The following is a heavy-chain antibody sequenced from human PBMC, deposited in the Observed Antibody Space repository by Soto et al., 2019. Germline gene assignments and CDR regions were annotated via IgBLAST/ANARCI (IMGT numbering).Heavy chain of an antibody. J-gene: IGHJ4*02. D-gene: IGHD4-4*01. CDR3: ATQGTTLFPFDY. CDR1: GYTFTSYY. CDR2: INPSGGST. V-gene: IGHV1-46*03. Sequence: QVQLVQSGAEVKKPGASVKVSCKASGYTFTSYYMHWVRQAPGQGLEWMGIINPSGGSTSYAQKFQGRVTMTRDTSTSTVYMELSSLRSEDTAVYYCATQGTTLFPFDYWCQGTLVTVSS.